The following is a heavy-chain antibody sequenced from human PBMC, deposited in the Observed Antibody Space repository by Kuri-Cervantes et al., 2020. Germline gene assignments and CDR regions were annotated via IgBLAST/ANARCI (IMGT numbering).Heavy chain of an antibody. J-gene: IGHJ4*02. V-gene: IGHV3-11*01. CDR3: AGRDY. CDR1: GFIFSNAW. Sequence: GESLKISCAASGFIFSNAWMSWVRQAPGKGLEWVSYISSSGSTIYYADSVKGRFTISRDNAKNSLYLQMNSLRAEDTAVYYCAGRDYWGQGTLVTVSS. CDR2: ISSSGSTI.